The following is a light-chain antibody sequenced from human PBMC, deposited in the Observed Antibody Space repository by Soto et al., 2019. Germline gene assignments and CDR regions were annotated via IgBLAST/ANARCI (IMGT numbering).Light chain of an antibody. V-gene: IGKV1-33*01. Sequence: IQMTPSPTSLSASVGDRVTITCQARHDIGNYLSWYQQKLGNAPKLLIYDATNLETGVPPRFSGSGAGTDFSLTITSLQPGDFATYYCQQDGDLPLTFGGRTKVEIK. CDR2: DAT. CDR3: QQDGDLPLT. CDR1: HDIGNY. J-gene: IGKJ4*01.